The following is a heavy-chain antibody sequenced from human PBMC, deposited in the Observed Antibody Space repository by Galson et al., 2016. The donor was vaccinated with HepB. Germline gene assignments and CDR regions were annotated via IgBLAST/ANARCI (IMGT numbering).Heavy chain of an antibody. CDR3: AKAGSGYSENYFDY. V-gene: IGHV3-23*01. D-gene: IGHD5-12*01. J-gene: IGHJ4*02. CDR2: ISGGSGSGSI. Sequence: SLRLSCAVSGFTFSNYAMTWVRQAPGKGLEWVSVISGGSGSGSIYYTDSVKGRFTISRDRSKYTLYLQMDSLRAEDTAIYYCAKAGSGYSENYFDYWGQGTLVTVSS. CDR1: GFTFSNYA.